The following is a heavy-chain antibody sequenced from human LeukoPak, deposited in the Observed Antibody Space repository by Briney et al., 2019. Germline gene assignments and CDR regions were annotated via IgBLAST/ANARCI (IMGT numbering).Heavy chain of an antibody. Sequence: PGGSLRLSCAASGFTFSTYEMNWVRRAPGKGLEWLSYISSSGTTIYFADSVKGRFTVSRDNAKNSLYLQMSSLRAEDTAVYYCVRVPAYNVRYFDYWGQGTLVTVSS. D-gene: IGHD5-24*01. CDR3: VRVPAYNVRYFDY. CDR2: ISSSGTTI. CDR1: GFTFSTYE. J-gene: IGHJ4*02. V-gene: IGHV3-48*03.